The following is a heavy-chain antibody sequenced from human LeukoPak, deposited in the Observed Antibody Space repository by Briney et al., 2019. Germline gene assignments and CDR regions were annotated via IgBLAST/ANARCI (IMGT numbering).Heavy chain of an antibody. CDR1: GGSISSYY. CDR2: IYYSGST. D-gene: IGHD4-17*01. V-gene: IGHV4-59*01. J-gene: IGHJ4*02. CDR3: ARGDSDGDSGYFDY. Sequence: PETLSLTCTVSGGSISSYYWSWIRQPPGQGLEWIGYIYYSGSTNYNPSLKSRVTISVDTSKNQFSLKLSSVTAADTAVYYCARGDSDGDSGYFDYWGQGTLVTVSS.